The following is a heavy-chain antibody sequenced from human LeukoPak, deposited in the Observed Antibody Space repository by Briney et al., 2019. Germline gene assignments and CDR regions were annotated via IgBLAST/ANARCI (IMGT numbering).Heavy chain of an antibody. CDR1: GFTFSSYG. CDR2: IWYDGSNK. Sequence: TGGSLRLSCAASGFTFSSYGMHWVRQAPGKGLEWVAVIWYDGSNKYYADSVKGRFTISRDNSKNTLYLQMNSLRAEDTAVYYCAKDGGALDIWGQGTMVTVSS. J-gene: IGHJ3*02. CDR3: AKDGGALDI. V-gene: IGHV3-33*06. D-gene: IGHD3-16*01.